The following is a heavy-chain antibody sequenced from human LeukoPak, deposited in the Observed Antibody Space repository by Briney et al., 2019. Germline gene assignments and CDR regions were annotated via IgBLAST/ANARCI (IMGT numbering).Heavy chain of an antibody. V-gene: IGHV4-39*01. CDR2: IYYSGDT. D-gene: IGHD4-17*01. CDR3: ARHSGMTTVTAYLDC. CDR1: GGSISSSSYY. J-gene: IGHJ4*02. Sequence: PSETLSLTCTVSGGSISSSSYYWGWIRQPPGKGLEWIGSIYYSGDTYYNPSIKSRVTICVDTSKNRFSLKLSSVTAADTAVYYCARHSGMTTVTAYLDCWGQGTLVTVSS.